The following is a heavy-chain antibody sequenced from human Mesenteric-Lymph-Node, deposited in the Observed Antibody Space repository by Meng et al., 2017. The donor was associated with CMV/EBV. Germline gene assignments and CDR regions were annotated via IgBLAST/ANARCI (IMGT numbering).Heavy chain of an antibody. J-gene: IGHJ4*02. Sequence: SETLSLTCTVSNYSIRSDYYWGRIRQPPGKGLEWIGSIYHSGSTYYNLSLKSRVAISVDTSKNQFSLKLNSVTAADTAVYYCARDYQTVSFDYWGQGTLVTVSS. CDR2: IYHSGST. D-gene: IGHD1-1*01. CDR3: ARDYQTVSFDY. CDR1: NYSIRSDYY. V-gene: IGHV4-38-2*02.